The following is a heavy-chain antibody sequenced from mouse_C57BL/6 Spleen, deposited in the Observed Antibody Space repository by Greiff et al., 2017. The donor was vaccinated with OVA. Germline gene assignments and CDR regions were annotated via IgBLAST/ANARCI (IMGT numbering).Heavy chain of an antibody. CDR1: GYTFTSYW. Sequence: VQLQQSGTVLARPGASVKMSCKTSGYTFTSYWMHWVKQRPGQGLEWIGAIYPGNSGTSYNQKFKGKAQLTAVTSASTAYMELSSLTNEDSAVDDCTRYEYYGSRFDYWGQGTTLTVSS. V-gene: IGHV1-5*01. CDR2: IYPGNSGT. CDR3: TRYEYYGSRFDY. D-gene: IGHD1-1*01. J-gene: IGHJ2*01.